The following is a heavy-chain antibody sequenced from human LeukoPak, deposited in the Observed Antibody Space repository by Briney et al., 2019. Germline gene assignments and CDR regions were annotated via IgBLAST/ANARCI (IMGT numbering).Heavy chain of an antibody. CDR1: GGSISSYY. CDR3: ARARRSGYEGKNYNWFDP. D-gene: IGHD6-25*01. V-gene: IGHV4-59*01. J-gene: IGHJ5*02. Sequence: SETLSLTCTVSGGSISSYYWSWIRQPPGKGLEWIGYIYNSGSTDYNPSLKSRVTISVDTSKNQFSLKLSSVTAADTAVYYCARARRSGYEGKNYNWFDPWGQGTLVTVSS. CDR2: IYNSGST.